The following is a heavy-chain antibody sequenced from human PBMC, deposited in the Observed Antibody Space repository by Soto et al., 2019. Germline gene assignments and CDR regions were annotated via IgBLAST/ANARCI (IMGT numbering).Heavy chain of an antibody. CDR2: ISGSAVIT. Sequence: GGSLRLSCAASGFGFTFSTSAMSWVRQAPGKGLEWVSSISGSAVITYHADSVKGRFTISRDSSKNTLYLQMNSLRGEDTALYYCAKGGRSTPYDYWGRGTLVTVSS. CDR1: GFGFTFSTSA. J-gene: IGHJ4*02. D-gene: IGHD3-16*01. V-gene: IGHV3-23*01. CDR3: AKGGRSTPYDY.